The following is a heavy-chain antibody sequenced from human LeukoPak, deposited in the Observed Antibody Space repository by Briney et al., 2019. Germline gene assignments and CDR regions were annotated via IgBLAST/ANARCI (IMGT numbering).Heavy chain of an antibody. CDR3: ARLEAIAAAGRFDP. CDR2: IYYSGST. Sequence: PSQTLSLTCTVSGGSISSGDYYWSWIRQPPGKGLEWIGYIYYSGSTYYNPSLKIRIAISVDTSKNQFSLKVSSVTAADTAVYYCARLEAIAAAGRFDPWGQGTLVTVSS. J-gene: IGHJ5*02. CDR1: GGSISSGDYY. V-gene: IGHV4-30-4*01. D-gene: IGHD6-13*01.